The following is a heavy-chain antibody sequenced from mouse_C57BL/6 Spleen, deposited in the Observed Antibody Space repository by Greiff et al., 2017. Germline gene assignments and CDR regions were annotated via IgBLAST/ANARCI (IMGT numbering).Heavy chain of an antibody. CDR3: TRGGFITTVVARENWYFDV. V-gene: IGHV1-5*01. CDR2: IYPGNSDT. J-gene: IGHJ1*03. CDR1: GYTFTSYW. Sequence: EVQLQQSGTVLARPGASVKMSCKTSGYTFTSYWMHWVKQRPGQGLEWIGAIYPGNSDTSYNQKFKGKAKLTAVTSASTAYMELSSLTNEDSAVYYCTRGGFITTVVARENWYFDVWGTGTTVTVSS. D-gene: IGHD1-1*01.